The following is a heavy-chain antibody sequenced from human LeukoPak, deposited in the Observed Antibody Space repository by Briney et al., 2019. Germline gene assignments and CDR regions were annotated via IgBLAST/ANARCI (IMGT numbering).Heavy chain of an antibody. D-gene: IGHD5-12*01. V-gene: IGHV3-23*01. J-gene: IGHJ4*02. CDR2: ISGSGGST. Sequence: GGSLRLSCVATGFTFNTYAMSWVRQAPGKGLEWVSAISGSGGSTYYADSVKGRFTISRDNSKNTLYLQMNSLRAEDTAVYYCAKVATVFDYWGQGTLVTVSS. CDR1: GFTFNTYA. CDR3: AKVATVFDY.